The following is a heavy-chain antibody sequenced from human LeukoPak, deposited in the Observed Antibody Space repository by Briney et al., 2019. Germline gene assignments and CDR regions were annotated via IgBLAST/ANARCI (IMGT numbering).Heavy chain of an antibody. J-gene: IGHJ4*02. V-gene: IGHV3-20*04. D-gene: IGHD3-22*01. CDR1: GFTFDDYG. CDR3: ARKYYYDSSGHYYPYFDY. CDR2: INWNGGST. Sequence: GGSLRLSCAASGFTFDDYGMSWVRQAPGKGLEWVSGINWNGGSTGYADSVKGRFTISRDNAKNSLYLQMNSLRAEDTALYYCARKYYYDSSGHYYPYFDYWGQGTLVTVSS.